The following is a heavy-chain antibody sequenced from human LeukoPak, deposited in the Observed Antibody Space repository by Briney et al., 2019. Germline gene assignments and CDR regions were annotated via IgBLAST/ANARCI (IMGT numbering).Heavy chain of an antibody. J-gene: IGHJ5*02. CDR3: ARDSCSGGSCYDWFDP. Sequence: PGGSLRLSCAASGFTFSSYEMNWVRQAPGKGLEWVSYISSSGSTIYYADSVKGRFTISRDNAKNSLYLQINSLRAEDTAVYYCARDSCSGGSCYDWFDPWGQGTLVTVSS. CDR2: ISSSGSTI. D-gene: IGHD2-15*01. V-gene: IGHV3-48*03. CDR1: GFTFSSYE.